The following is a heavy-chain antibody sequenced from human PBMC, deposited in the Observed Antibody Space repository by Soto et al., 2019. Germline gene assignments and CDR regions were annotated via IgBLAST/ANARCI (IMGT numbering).Heavy chain of an antibody. CDR1: GGSISGGGYY. V-gene: IGHV4-31*03. CDR3: ARDGGYCSSIGCQNPFDH. J-gene: IGHJ4*02. Sequence: QVQLQESGPGLVQPSQTLSLSCTVSGGSISGGGYYWNWIRQLPGKGLEWIGYMYYNGNTYYNPSLQRRITTSFGPSHDQFSPRLTSVTAADTAVYFCARDGGYCSSIGCQNPFDHWGQGTLVTVSS. D-gene: IGHD2-2*01. CDR2: MYYNGNT.